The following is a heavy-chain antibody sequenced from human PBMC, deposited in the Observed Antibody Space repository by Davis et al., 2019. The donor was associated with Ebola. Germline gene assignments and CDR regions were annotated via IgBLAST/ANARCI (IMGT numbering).Heavy chain of an antibody. CDR3: ARAWAGTMIVVDLRYFDY. Sequence: ASVKVSCKASGYTFTSYGISWVRQAPGQGLEWMGWISAYNGNTNYAQKLQGRVTMTTDTSTSTAYMELRSLRSDDTAVYYGARAWAGTMIVVDLRYFDYWGQGTLVTVSS. D-gene: IGHD3-22*01. CDR1: GYTFTSYG. CDR2: ISAYNGNT. J-gene: IGHJ4*02. V-gene: IGHV1-18*01.